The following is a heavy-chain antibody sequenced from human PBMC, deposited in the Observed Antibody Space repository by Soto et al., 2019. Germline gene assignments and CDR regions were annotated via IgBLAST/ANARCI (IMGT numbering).Heavy chain of an antibody. Sequence: QVQLQQWGAGLLKPSETLSLTCAVYGGSFSGYYWSWISLPPGKGLEWIGEINHSGSTNYNPSLKSRVTISVDTSKNQFSLKLSSVTAADTAVYYCARASLGIPGYYGMDVWGQGTTVTVSS. CDR1: GGSFSGYY. CDR3: ARASLGIPGYYGMDV. CDR2: INHSGST. V-gene: IGHV4-34*01. D-gene: IGHD3-16*01. J-gene: IGHJ6*02.